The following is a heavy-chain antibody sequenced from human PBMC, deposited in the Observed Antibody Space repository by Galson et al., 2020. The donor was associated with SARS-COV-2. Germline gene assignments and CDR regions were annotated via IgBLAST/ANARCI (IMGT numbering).Heavy chain of an antibody. CDR2: FDPEDGET. V-gene: IGHV1-24*01. CDR3: GTSSVVRRSNWFDP. CDR1: GYTLTELS. Sequence: ASVQVSCKVSGYTLTELSMHWLRQAPGKGLEWMGGFDPEDGETIYAQKFQGRVTMTDDTSTDTAYMGLSSLRSEDTAVYYCGTSSVVRRSNWFDPWGQGTLVTVSS. J-gene: IGHJ5*02. D-gene: IGHD3-22*01.